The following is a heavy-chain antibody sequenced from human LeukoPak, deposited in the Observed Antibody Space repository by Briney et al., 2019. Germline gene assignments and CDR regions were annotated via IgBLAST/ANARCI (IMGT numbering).Heavy chain of an antibody. Sequence: PGGSLRLPCAASGFTFSSYWMHWVRQAPGKGLVWVSRINSDGSSTSYADSVKGRFTISRDNAKDTLYLQMNSLRAEDTAVYYCARGIMITFGGSLDYWGQGTLVTVSS. CDR1: GFTFSSYW. J-gene: IGHJ4*02. CDR2: INSDGSST. V-gene: IGHV3-74*01. CDR3: ARGIMITFGGSLDY. D-gene: IGHD3-16*01.